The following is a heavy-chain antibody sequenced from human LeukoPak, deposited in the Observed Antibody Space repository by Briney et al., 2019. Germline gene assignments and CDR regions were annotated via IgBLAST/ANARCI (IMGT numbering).Heavy chain of an antibody. V-gene: IGHV3-73*01. CDR1: GFTFSGSP. Sequence: GGSLILSRAASGFTFSGSPILWVRQASGKGLEWVGRIRGKADNYATAYAASVQGRCTISRDDSQNTAYLQLNSLKTEDTAVYYCTQNNYWGQGALVTVSS. J-gene: IGHJ4*02. CDR2: IRGKADNYAT. CDR3: TQNNY.